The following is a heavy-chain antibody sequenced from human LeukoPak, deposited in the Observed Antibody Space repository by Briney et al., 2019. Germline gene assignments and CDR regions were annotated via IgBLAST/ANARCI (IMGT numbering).Heavy chain of an antibody. J-gene: IGHJ4*02. Sequence: GGSLRLSCAASGFTFSSYAMSWVRQAPGKGLEWVSAISGSGGSTYYADSVKGRFTISRDNSKNTLYLQMNSLRAEDTAVYYRAKGGYYYDSSGYLDYWGQGTLVTVSS. V-gene: IGHV3-23*01. CDR3: AKGGYYYDSSGYLDY. CDR1: GFTFSSYA. CDR2: ISGSGGST. D-gene: IGHD3-22*01.